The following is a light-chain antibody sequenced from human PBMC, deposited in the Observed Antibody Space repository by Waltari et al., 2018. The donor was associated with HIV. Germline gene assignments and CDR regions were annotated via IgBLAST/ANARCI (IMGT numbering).Light chain of an antibody. Sequence: YELRQPPSVSVSPGQTATITCYGDTLPNRNAYWYQQKSGQAPLLVIYDDNKRPSGIPDGFTGSTSVTMATLTVSRAQGEDEGDYYCDSTDATGCERVFGGGTKLTVL. V-gene: IGLV3-10*01. CDR1: TLPNRN. CDR3: DSTDATGCERV. J-gene: IGLJ3*02. CDR2: DDN.